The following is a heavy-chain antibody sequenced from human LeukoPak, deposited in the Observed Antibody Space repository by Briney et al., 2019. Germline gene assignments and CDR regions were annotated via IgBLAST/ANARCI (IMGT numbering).Heavy chain of an antibody. CDR2: INPNSGGT. CDR1: GYTFTGYY. V-gene: IGHV1-2*02. Sequence: ASVKVSCKASGYTFTGYYMHWVRQASGQGLEWMGWINPNSGGTNYAQKFQGRVTMTRDTSISTAYMELSRLRSDDTAVYYCARSRDVDTAMASWGQGTLVTVSS. D-gene: IGHD5-18*01. CDR3: ARSRDVDTAMAS. J-gene: IGHJ4*02.